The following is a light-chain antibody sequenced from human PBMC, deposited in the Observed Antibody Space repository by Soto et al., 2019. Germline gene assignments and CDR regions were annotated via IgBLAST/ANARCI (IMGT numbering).Light chain of an antibody. Sequence: DIQMTQSPSSLSASVGDRVTITCRASQSISSYLNWYQQRPGKAPKLLIYAASNLQSGVPSRFSGSGSGTDFTLTISSLQPEDFATYYCQQSYSTVRGTFGQGTKVEIK. V-gene: IGKV1-39*01. CDR2: AAS. J-gene: IGKJ1*01. CDR3: QQSYSTVRGT. CDR1: QSISSY.